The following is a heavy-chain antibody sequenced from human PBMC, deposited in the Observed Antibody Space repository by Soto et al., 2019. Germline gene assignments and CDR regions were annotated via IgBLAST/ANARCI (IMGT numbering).Heavy chain of an antibody. CDR1: GDTVTSYV. CDR2: ISAYNGNT. J-gene: IGHJ5*02. V-gene: IGHV1-18*01. Sequence: GVPVKVCCTASGDTVTSYVISWARQTHGQGLEWMGWISAYNGNTNYAQKLQGRVTMTTDTSTSTAYMVLRSLRSDDTAVYYCARDASDYDFWSGYYTGHWFDPWGQGTLVTVSS. CDR3: ARDASDYDFWSGYYTGHWFDP. D-gene: IGHD3-3*01.